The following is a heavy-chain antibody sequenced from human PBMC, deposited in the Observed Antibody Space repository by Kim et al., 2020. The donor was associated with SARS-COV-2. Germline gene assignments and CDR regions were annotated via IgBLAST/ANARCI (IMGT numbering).Heavy chain of an antibody. CDR2: IYYSGST. V-gene: IGHV4-39*01. J-gene: IGHJ4*02. D-gene: IGHD3-22*01. CDR1: GGSISSSSYY. CDR3: ARGPPSSGFDY. Sequence: SETLSLTCTVSGGSISSSSYYWGWIRQPPGKGLEWIGSIYYSGSTYYNPSLKSRVTISVDTSKNQFSLKLSSVTAADTAVYYCARGPPSSGFDYWGQGT.